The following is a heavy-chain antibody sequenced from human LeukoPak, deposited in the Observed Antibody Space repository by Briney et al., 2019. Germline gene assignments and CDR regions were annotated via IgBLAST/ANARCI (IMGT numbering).Heavy chain of an antibody. J-gene: IGHJ4*02. CDR3: ARGIGGPTVSDY. CDR1: GYTFTSYD. D-gene: IGHD3-16*01. Sequence: ASVKVSCKASGYTFTSYDINWVRQATGQGLEWMGWMNPNSGGTNYAQKFQGRVTMTRDTSISTAYMGLSRLRSDDTAVYYCARGIGGPTVSDYWGQGTLVTVSS. CDR2: MNPNSGGT. V-gene: IGHV1-2*02.